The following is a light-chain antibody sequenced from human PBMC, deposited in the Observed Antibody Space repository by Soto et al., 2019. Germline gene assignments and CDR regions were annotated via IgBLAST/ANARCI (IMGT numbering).Light chain of an antibody. CDR3: QHSGSSPST. CDR1: QSVSSY. Sequence: EIVWTQSPGTLSLSPGERATLSCRASQSVSSYLAWYQQKPGQSPRLLIYSASTRAPGIPDRFSGSGSGTDFTLTISRREPEDFAVYYCQHSGSSPSTFARGTKVDIK. CDR2: SAS. J-gene: IGKJ1*01. V-gene: IGKV3-20*01.